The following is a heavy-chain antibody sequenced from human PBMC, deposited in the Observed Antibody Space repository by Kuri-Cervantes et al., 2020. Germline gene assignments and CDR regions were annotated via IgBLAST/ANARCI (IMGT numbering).Heavy chain of an antibody. CDR1: GFTFSSYA. CDR3: ARDRGTGYSIDL. CDR2: ITDSGDHT. V-gene: IGHV3-23*01. J-gene: IGHJ4*02. D-gene: IGHD3-9*01. Sequence: GGFLRLSCAAFGFTFSSYAMSWVRQAPGKELEWVSAITDSGDHTFHADSVRGRFTISRDNAKNSLYLQMDSLRDEDTAVYYCARDRGTGYSIDLWGQGTLVTVSS.